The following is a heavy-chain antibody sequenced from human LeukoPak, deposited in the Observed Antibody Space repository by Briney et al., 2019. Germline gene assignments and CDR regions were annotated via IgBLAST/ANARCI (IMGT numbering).Heavy chain of an antibody. CDR2: IWYDGSNK. J-gene: IGHJ4*02. V-gene: IGHV3-33*01. CDR1: GFTFSSYG. Sequence: GRSLRLSCAASGFTFSSYGMHWVRQAPGKGLEWVAVIWYDGSNKYYADSVKGRFTISRDNSKNTLYLQMNSLRDEDTAVYYCARDRYYYDSSGWFYFDYWGQGTLVTVPS. D-gene: IGHD3-22*01. CDR3: ARDRYYYDSSGWFYFDY.